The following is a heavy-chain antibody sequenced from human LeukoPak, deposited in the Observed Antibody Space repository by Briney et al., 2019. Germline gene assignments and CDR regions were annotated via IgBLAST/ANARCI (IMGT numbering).Heavy chain of an antibody. CDR2: ISAYNGNT. Sequence: RASVKVSCKASGYTFTSYGISWVRQAPGQGLEWMGWISAYNGNTNYVQKLQGRVTMTTDTSTSTVYMELRSLRSDDTAVYYCARGTGTYYYYYMDVWGKGTTVTVSS. D-gene: IGHD1/OR15-1a*01. V-gene: IGHV1-18*01. J-gene: IGHJ6*03. CDR3: ARGTGTYYYYYMDV. CDR1: GYTFTSYG.